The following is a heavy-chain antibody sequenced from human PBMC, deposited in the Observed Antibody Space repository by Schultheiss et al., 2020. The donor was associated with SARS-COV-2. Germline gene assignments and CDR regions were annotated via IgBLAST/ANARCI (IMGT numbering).Heavy chain of an antibody. J-gene: IGHJ6*02. V-gene: IGHV3-21*01. CDR3: AREADCSSTSCPPAWGYYYGMDV. D-gene: IGHD2-2*01. CDR2: ISSSSSYI. CDR1: GFTFSSYS. Sequence: GGSLRLSCAASGFTFSSYSMNWVHQAPGKGLEWVSSISSSSSYIYYADSVKGRFTISRDNAKNSLYLQMNSLRAEDTAVYYCAREADCSSTSCPPAWGYYYGMDVWGQGTTVTVSS.